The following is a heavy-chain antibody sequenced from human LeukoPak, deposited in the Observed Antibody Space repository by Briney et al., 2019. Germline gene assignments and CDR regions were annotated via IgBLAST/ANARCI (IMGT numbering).Heavy chain of an antibody. D-gene: IGHD5-12*01. CDR2: ISAYNGNT. CDR1: GGTFSSYA. CDR3: ARDALQYSGYDLYYFDY. J-gene: IGHJ4*02. Sequence: ASVKVSCKASGGTFSSYAISWVRQAPGQGLEWMGWISAYNGNTNYAQKLQGRVTMTTDTSTSTAYMELRSLRSDDTAVYYCARDALQYSGYDLYYFDYWGQGTLVTVSS. V-gene: IGHV1-18*01.